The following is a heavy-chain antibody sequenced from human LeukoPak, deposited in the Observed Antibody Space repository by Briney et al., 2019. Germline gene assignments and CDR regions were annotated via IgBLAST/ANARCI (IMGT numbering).Heavy chain of an antibody. CDR1: GYTFTSYG. D-gene: IGHD6-13*01. V-gene: IGHV1-18*01. CDR3: ARDQAAGYYYYGMDV. CDR2: SGAYNGNT. Sequence: GASVKVSCRASGYTFTSYGISWVRQAPGQGLEWMGWSGAYNGNTNYPQKLQGRVIVTTGTSTSTAYMELRSLRSDDTAVYYCARDQAAGYYYYGMDVWGQGTTVTVSS. J-gene: IGHJ6*02.